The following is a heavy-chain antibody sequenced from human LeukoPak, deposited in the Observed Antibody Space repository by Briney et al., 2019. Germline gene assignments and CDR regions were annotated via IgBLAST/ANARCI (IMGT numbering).Heavy chain of an antibody. J-gene: IGHJ6*02. Sequence: SETLSLTCTVSGGSISSGGYYWSWIRQHPGKGLEWIGYIYYSGSTYYNPSLKSRVTISVDTSKNQFSLKLSSVTAADTAVYYCARSGRFLERLPQSYGMDVWGQGTTVTVSS. V-gene: IGHV4-31*03. CDR2: IYYSGST. CDR3: ARSGRFLERLPQSYGMDV. CDR1: GGSISSGGYY. D-gene: IGHD3-3*01.